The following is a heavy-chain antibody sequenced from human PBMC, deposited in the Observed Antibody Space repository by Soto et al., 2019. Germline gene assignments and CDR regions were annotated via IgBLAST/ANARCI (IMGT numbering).Heavy chain of an antibody. V-gene: IGHV6-1*01. CDR3: ARGSWDDVSGHYYMDV. CDR2: TYYKSKWYY. CDR1: GDSVCSNSAG. D-gene: IGHD1-1*01. Sequence: SQNLSLTCDISGDSVCSNSAGWNWLRQTPSRGLEWLGRTYYKSKWYYTYAASVKSRITVSPDTSKNQFSLQLTSVTPEDTAVYYCARGSWDDVSGHYYMDVWDKGTTVTVSS. J-gene: IGHJ6*03.